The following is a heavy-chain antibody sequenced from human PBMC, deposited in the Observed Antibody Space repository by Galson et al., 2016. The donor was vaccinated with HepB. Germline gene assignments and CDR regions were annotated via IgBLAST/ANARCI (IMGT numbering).Heavy chain of an antibody. CDR2: VTWNSPYI. CDR3: AKAGYLGIHFFDP. V-gene: IGHV3-9*01. CDR1: GFSINDYA. Sequence: SLKLSCAASGFSINDYAMHWVRQAPGKGPEWVSGVTWNSPYIEYADSVKGRFTISRDTAKNSLYLQMNSLRVEDTALYFCAKAGYLGIHFFDPWGQGTLVSVSS. J-gene: IGHJ5*02. D-gene: IGHD7-27*01.